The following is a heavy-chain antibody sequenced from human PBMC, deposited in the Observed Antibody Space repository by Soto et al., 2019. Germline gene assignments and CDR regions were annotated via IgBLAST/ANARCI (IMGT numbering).Heavy chain of an antibody. CDR2: ISGSGGST. CDR1: GFTFSSYG. V-gene: IGHV3-23*01. CDR3: AKDRAVAADYYYYGMDV. J-gene: IGHJ6*02. Sequence: GGSLRLSCAASGFTFSSYGMTWVRQAPRKGLEWVSVISGSGGSTFYADSVKGRFTISRDNSKNTLYLQMNSLRADDTALYYCAKDRAVAADYYYYGMDVWGQGTTVTVSS. D-gene: IGHD6-19*01.